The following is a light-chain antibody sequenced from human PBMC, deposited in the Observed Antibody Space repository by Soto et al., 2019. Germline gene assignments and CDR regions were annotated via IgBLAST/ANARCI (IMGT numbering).Light chain of an antibody. CDR1: QSVTDRY. Sequence: EIVLTQSPGALSLSPGERAAHSCRASQSVTDRYLAWYQQKPGQAPRLLIYGASKRATGIPDRFSGSGSGTDFTLTISNLQPEDVATYYCQKHNAAPLTFGGGTKVDIK. J-gene: IGKJ4*01. CDR3: QKHNAAPLT. CDR2: GAS. V-gene: IGKV3-20*01.